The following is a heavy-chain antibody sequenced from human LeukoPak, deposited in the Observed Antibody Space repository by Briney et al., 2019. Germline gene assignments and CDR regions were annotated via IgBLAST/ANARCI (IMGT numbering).Heavy chain of an antibody. Sequence: GRSLRLSCAASGFTFDDYAMHWVRQAPGKGLEWVSGISWNSGSIGYADSVKGRFTISRDNAKNSLYLQMNSLRADDTAVYYCAKAYSEVWGSYPLDCWGQGTLVTVSS. CDR1: GFTFDDYA. D-gene: IGHD3-16*02. CDR3: AKAYSEVWGSYPLDC. CDR2: ISWNSGSI. V-gene: IGHV3-9*01. J-gene: IGHJ4*02.